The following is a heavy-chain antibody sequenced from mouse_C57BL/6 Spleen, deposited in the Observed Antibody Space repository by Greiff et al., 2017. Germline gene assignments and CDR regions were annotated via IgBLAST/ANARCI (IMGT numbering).Heavy chain of an antibody. CDR1: GFTFSSYA. D-gene: IGHD4-1*01. Sequence: EVMLVESGGGLVKPGGSLKLSCAASGFTFSSYAMSWVRQTPEKRLEWVATISDGGSYTYYPDNVKGRFTISRDNAKNNLYLQMSHLKSEDTAMYYCARVGGPNYFDYWGQGTTLTVSS. CDR2: ISDGGSYT. J-gene: IGHJ2*01. CDR3: ARVGGPNYFDY. V-gene: IGHV5-4*03.